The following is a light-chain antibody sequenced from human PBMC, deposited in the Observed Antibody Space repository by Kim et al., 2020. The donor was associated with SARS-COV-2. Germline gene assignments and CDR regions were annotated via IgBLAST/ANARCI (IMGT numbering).Light chain of an antibody. J-gene: IGKJ4*01. V-gene: IGKV1-5*03. CDR2: KAS. Sequence: DIQKTQSPSTLSASVGDRVTITCRASQSIDSWLAWYQQKPGKAPNLLIYKASNLESGVPSRFSGSGSGTEFTLTISSLQPDDFATYYCQQYNSKRTFGGGTKLEI. CDR1: QSIDSW. CDR3: QQYNSKRT.